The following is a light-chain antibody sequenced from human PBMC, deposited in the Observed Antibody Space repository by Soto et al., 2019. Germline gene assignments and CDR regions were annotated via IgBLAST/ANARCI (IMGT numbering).Light chain of an antibody. J-gene: IGLJ3*02. CDR3: SSYTDTSPWV. CDR2: EVR. CDR1: SSDVGAYDC. Sequence: QSVLTQPASVSGSPGQSITISCTGTSSDVGAYDCVSWYQQHPGKAPKLMIYEVRNRPSGVSNRFSGSKSGNTASLTISGLQAEDEADYYCSSYTDTSPWVFGGGTKLTV. V-gene: IGLV2-14*01.